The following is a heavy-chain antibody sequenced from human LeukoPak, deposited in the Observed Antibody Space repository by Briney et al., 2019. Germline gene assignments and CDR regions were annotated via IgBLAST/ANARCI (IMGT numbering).Heavy chain of an antibody. Sequence: PGGSLRRSCAASGFTFSTYAMTWVRKAPGNGLEWVSAISGSGGSTYYADSVKGRFTTSRDNSKNTLYLQMNSLRADDTAVYYCAWLGVISSDLSWFDPWGQGTLVTVSS. D-gene: IGHD3-3*01. CDR1: GFTFSTYA. V-gene: IGHV3-23*01. CDR3: AWLGVISSDLSWFDP. J-gene: IGHJ5*02. CDR2: ISGSGGST.